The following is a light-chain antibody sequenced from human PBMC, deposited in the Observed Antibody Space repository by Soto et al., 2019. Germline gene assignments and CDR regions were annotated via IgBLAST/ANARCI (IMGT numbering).Light chain of an antibody. CDR1: NIGSKS. CDR3: QVWDSNGDPQGV. CDR2: YDN. V-gene: IGLV3-21*01. Sequence: SYELTQPPSVSVAPGKTARITCGGNNIGSKSVHWYQQKPGQAPMLVIYYDNDRPSAIXERFSGSNXGNTATLXISRAEAXXXXXXYCQVWDSNGDPQGVLGGGTKLTVL. J-gene: IGLJ3*02.